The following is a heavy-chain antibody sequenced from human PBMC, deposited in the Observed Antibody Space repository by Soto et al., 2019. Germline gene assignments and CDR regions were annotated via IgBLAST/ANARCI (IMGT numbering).Heavy chain of an antibody. J-gene: IGHJ4*02. CDR1: GFSFSNSG. CDR2: ISFDGDK. Sequence: WSLRLSCVASGFSFSNSGMQWVRQTPGKGLEWVALISFDGDKYYVDSVKGRFTISRDNPTNTVYLQMNRLRPEDTAVYYCARDYARGWCQFWGQGTLVTVYS. CDR3: ARDYARGWCQF. V-gene: IGHV3-30*03. D-gene: IGHD2-8*02.